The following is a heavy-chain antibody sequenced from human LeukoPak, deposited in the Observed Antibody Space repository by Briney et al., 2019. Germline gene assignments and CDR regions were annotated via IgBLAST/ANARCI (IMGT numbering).Heavy chain of an antibody. CDR2: ISGNGGST. V-gene: IGHV3-23*01. CDR1: GFTFSSYA. CDR3: AKRSYEDAFDI. J-gene: IGHJ3*02. Sequence: GGSLRLSCAASGFTFSSYAMRWVRQAPGKGLEWVSAISGNGGSTYYADSVKGRFTISRDKSKNTLYLQMNSLRAEDTAVYYCAKRSYEDAFDIWGQGTMVTVSS. D-gene: IGHD2-8*01.